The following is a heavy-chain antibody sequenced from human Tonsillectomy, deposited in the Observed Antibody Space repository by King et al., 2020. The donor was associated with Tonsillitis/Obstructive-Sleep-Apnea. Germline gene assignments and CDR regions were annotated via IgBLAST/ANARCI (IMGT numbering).Heavy chain of an antibody. CDR1: GFTFSSYA. CDR3: AKGRGCFDY. J-gene: IGHJ4*02. CDR2: IISSGGGT. Sequence: VQLVESGGGLVQPGGSLRLSCAASGFTFSSYAMSWVRQAPGKGLEWVSSIISSGGGTYYADSVKGRFTISRDNSKNTLYLQMKSLRAEDTAVYYCAKGRGCFDYWGQGTPVTVSS. D-gene: IGHD3-10*01. V-gene: IGHV3-23*04.